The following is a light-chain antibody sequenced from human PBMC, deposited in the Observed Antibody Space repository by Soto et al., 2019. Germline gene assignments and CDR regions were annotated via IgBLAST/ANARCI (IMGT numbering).Light chain of an antibody. V-gene: IGLV2-8*01. Sequence: QSVLTQPPSASGSPGQSVTISCTGTSSDLGGYNYVSWYQQHPGKAPKLMIYEVSKRPSGVPDRFSGSKSGNTASLTVSGLQADDEADYYCSSYAGRNNVVFGGGTKVTVL. J-gene: IGLJ2*01. CDR2: EVS. CDR3: SSYAGRNNVV. CDR1: SSDLGGYNY.